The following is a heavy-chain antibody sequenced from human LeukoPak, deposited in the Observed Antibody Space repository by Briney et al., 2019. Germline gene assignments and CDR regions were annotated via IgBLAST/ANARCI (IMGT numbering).Heavy chain of an antibody. CDR3: ATLAVAGRSSDY. D-gene: IGHD6-19*01. J-gene: IGHJ4*02. CDR2: IYYSGST. CDR1: GGSISSYY. Sequence: SETLSLTCTVSGGSISSYYWSWIRQPPGKGLEWIGYIYYSGSTNYNPSLKSRVTISVDTSKNQFSLKLSSVTAADTAVYYCATLAVAGRSSDYWGQGTLVTVSS. V-gene: IGHV4-59*01.